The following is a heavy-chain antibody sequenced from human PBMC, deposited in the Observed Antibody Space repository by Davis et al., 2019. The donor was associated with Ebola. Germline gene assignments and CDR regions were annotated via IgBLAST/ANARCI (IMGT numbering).Heavy chain of an antibody. CDR2: IYTGDSDT. J-gene: IGHJ3*02. V-gene: IGHV5-51*01. D-gene: IGHD1-20*01. CDR3: ASLRRTITGMDDAFDI. CDR1: GNSFTSFW. Sequence: GESLKISCKGSGNSFTSFWIGWVRQMPGKGLEWMRIIYTGDSDTRYSPSFRGQVTISADKSIRTAYLQWSGLKASDTAMYYCASLRRTITGMDDAFDIWGQGTMVTVSS.